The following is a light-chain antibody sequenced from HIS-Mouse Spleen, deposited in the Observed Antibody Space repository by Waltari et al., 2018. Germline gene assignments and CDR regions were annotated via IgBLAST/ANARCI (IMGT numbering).Light chain of an antibody. V-gene: IGLV4-69*01. Sequence: QLVLTQSPSASASLGASVKLTCTLSSGHSSYAIAWHQQQPEKGPRYLMKLNIDGSHSKGDGIRVRFSGSSSGAERYLTISSLQSEDEADYYCQTWGTGIQGVFGGGTKLTVL. CDR1: SGHSSYA. CDR2: LNIDGSH. CDR3: QTWGTGIQGV. J-gene: IGLJ2*01.